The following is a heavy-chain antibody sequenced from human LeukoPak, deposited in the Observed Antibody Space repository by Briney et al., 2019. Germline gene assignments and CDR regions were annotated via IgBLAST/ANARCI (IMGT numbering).Heavy chain of an antibody. CDR2: ISSSGSTI. CDR1: GFTFSSYE. J-gene: IGHJ4*02. Sequence: GGSLRLSCAASGFTFSSYEMNWVRQAPGKGLEWVSYISSSGSTIYYADSVKGRFTISRDNAKNSLYLQMNSLRAEDTAVYYCAREWRGSGSSDWGQGTQVTVSS. D-gene: IGHD3-10*01. CDR3: AREWRGSGSSD. V-gene: IGHV3-48*03.